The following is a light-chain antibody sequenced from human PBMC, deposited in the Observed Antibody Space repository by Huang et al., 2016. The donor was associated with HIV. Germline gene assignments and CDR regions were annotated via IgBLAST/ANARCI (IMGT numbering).Light chain of an antibody. J-gene: IGKJ2*01. V-gene: IGKV4-1*01. Sequence: DIVMTQSPDSLAVSLGERATIHCKSSQSLLYNSKNKNYLAWYQQKPGQPPNLIIYWASSRKSGVPDRFSGSGSETDFTLTISSLQAEDVAVYYCQQHYSSPPTFGQGTKLEIK. CDR3: QQHYSSPPT. CDR1: QSLLYNSKNKNY. CDR2: WAS.